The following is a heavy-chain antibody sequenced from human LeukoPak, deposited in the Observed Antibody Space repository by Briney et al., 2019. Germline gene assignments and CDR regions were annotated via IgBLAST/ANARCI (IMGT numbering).Heavy chain of an antibody. CDR1: GYTFTGYY. J-gene: IGHJ3*02. Sequence: ASVKVSCKASGYTFTGYYMHWVRQAPGQGLEWMGWINPNSGGTNYAQKFQGRVTMTRDTSISTAYMELSRLRSDDTAVYYCARVGGYCSSTSCRNDAFDIWGQGTMVTVSS. CDR2: INPNSGGT. CDR3: ARVGGYCSSTSCRNDAFDI. V-gene: IGHV1-2*02. D-gene: IGHD2-2*01.